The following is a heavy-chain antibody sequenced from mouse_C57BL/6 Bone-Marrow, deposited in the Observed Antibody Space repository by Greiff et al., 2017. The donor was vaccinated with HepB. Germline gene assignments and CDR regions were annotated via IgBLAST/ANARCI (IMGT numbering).Heavy chain of an antibody. V-gene: IGHV1-74*01. J-gene: IGHJ2*01. Sequence: QVQLKQPGAELVKPGASVKVSCKASGYTFTSYWMHWVKQRPGQGLEWIGRIHPSDSDTNYNQKFKGKATLTVDKSSSTAYMQLSSLTSEDSAVYYCAIWEPAYSYYFDYWGQGTTLTVSS. CDR3: AIWEPAYSYYFDY. CDR2: IHPSDSDT. D-gene: IGHD2-10*01. CDR1: GYTFTSYW.